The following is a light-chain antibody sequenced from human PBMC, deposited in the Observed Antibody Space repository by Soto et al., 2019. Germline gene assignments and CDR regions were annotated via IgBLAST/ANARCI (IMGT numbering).Light chain of an antibody. CDR2: GAS. CDR3: PRYGTSPPHT. J-gene: IGKJ2*01. CDR1: QTITNNY. Sequence: EIVLTQSPGTLSLSPGEGATLSCRASQTITNNYLAWYQQKPGQPPRLLISGASSRATGVPDRFSGSGSGTDVTLTIRRLESEDFAVYYCPRYGTSPPHTFGQGPKVEIK. V-gene: IGKV3-20*01.